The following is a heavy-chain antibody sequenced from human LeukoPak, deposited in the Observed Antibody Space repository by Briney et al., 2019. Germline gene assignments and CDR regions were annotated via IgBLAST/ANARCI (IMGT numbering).Heavy chain of an antibody. CDR3: ARAEGGLDYSEPSDY. V-gene: IGHV4-31*03. Sequence: SETLSLTCTASGGSISSGGYYWSWIRQHPGKGLEWIGYIYYSGSTYYNPSLKSRVTISVDTSKNQFSLKLSSVTAADTAVYYCARAEGGLDYSEPSDYWGQGTLVTVSS. J-gene: IGHJ4*02. D-gene: IGHD4-11*01. CDR2: IYYSGST. CDR1: GGSISSGGYY.